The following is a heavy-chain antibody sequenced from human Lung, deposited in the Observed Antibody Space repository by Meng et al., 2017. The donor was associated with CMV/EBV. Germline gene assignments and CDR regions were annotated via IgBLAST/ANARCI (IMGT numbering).Heavy chain of an antibody. V-gene: IGHV3-43*01. J-gene: IGHJ4*02. Sequence: GGSLRLSCAASGFTVDDYTMHWVRQAPGKGLEWVSLISWDGGSTYYADSVKGRFTISRDNSKNSLYLQMNSLRTEDTALYYCAKDRYSGSYSSPGYFNYWGQGTLVTVSS. CDR3: AKDRYSGSYSSPGYFNY. D-gene: IGHD1-26*01. CDR2: ISWDGGST. CDR1: GFTVDDYT.